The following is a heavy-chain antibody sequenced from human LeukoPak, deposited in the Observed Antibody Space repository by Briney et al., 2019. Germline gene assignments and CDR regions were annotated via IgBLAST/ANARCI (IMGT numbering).Heavy chain of an antibody. CDR1: GFTFSSYS. CDR2: ISSSSSYI. Sequence: GGSLRLSCAASGFTFSSYSMNWVRRAPGKGLEWVSSISSSSSYIYYADSVKGRFTISRDNAKNSLYLQMNSLRAEDTAVYYCASLARDTATDYWGQGTLVTVSS. V-gene: IGHV3-21*01. CDR3: ASLARDTATDY. D-gene: IGHD5-18*01. J-gene: IGHJ4*02.